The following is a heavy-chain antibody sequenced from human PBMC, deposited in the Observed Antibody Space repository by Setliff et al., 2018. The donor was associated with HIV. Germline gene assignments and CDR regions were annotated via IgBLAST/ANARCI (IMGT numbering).Heavy chain of an antibody. Sequence: PSETLSLTCAVSGYAINNNFFWGWVRQPPGKGLEWIGSIYHSGGTYYNPSLRSRVTISLDTSNNHFSLKLSSVTAADTAVYYCARQDCGGDCSINWFDPWGQGTLVTVSS. CDR2: IYHSGGT. D-gene: IGHD2-21*02. J-gene: IGHJ5*02. CDR3: ARQDCGGDCSINWFDP. CDR1: GYAINNNFF. V-gene: IGHV4-38-2*01.